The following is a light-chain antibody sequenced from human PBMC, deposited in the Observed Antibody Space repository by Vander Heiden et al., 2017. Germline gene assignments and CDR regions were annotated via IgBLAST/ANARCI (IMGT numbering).Light chain of an antibody. V-gene: IGKV3-20*01. Sequence: EIVLTQSPGTLSLSPGERATLSCRASQSVSSSYLAWYQQKPGQAPRLLIYGASSRATGIPDRFSGSGYGTDFTLTISRLEPEDFAVYYCQQYGSSPPFTFGHGTKVDIK. CDR2: GAS. CDR3: QQYGSSPPFT. CDR1: QSVSSSY. J-gene: IGKJ3*01.